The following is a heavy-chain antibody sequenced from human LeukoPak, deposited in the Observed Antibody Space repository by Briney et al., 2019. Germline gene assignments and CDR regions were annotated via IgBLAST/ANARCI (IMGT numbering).Heavy chain of an antibody. CDR3: ARGDAFDI. CDR1: GGSISSGSYY. J-gene: IGHJ3*02. CDR2: IYTSGST. Sequence: PSETLSLTCTVSGGSISSGSYYWSWTRQPAGKGLEWIGRIYTSGSTNYNPSLKSRVTISVDTSKNQFSLKLSSVTAADTAVYYCARGDAFDIWGQGTMVTVSS. V-gene: IGHV4-61*02.